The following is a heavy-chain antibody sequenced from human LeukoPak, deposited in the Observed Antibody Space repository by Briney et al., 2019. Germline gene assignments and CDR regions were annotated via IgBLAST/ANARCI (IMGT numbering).Heavy chain of an antibody. CDR1: GSTFSSYA. CDR3: AKDLRVGGYSYGPLDY. Sequence: GGSLRLSCAASGSTFSSYAMSWVRQAPGKGLEWVSAISGSGGSTYYADSVKGRFTISRDNSKNTLYLQMNSLRAEDTAVYYCAKDLRVGGYSYGPLDYWGQGTLVTVSS. D-gene: IGHD5-18*01. V-gene: IGHV3-23*01. CDR2: ISGSGGST. J-gene: IGHJ4*02.